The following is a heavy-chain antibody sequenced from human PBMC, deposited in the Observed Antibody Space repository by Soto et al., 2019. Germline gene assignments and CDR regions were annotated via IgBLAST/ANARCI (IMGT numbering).Heavy chain of an antibody. J-gene: IGHJ1*01. CDR2: IYYTGST. Sequence: SETLSLTCTVSGCSVSSSSYYWCWIRQPPGKGLEWIGTIYYTGSTSYSPSLKSRVTISVDTSKTQFSLNIKSVTAADTAVYFWAGRRARDSYLDDWAQRYMVT. D-gene: IGHD2-15*01. CDR3: AGRRARDSYLDD. CDR1: GCSVSSSSYY. V-gene: IGHV4-39*01.